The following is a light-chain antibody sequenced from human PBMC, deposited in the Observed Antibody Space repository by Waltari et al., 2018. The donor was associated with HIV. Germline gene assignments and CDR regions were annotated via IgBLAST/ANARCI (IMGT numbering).Light chain of an antibody. J-gene: IGLJ2*01. Sequence: QSVLTQPPSVSGAPGQRVTIPCTGSRSNIGAGFDVPWYQQLTGTAPKPLLYGNNNRPSGVPDRFSGSKSGTSASLAITGLQAEDDADYYCQSYDTSLSGPVFGGGTKLTVL. CDR1: RSNIGAGFD. CDR2: GNN. V-gene: IGLV1-40*01. CDR3: QSYDTSLSGPV.